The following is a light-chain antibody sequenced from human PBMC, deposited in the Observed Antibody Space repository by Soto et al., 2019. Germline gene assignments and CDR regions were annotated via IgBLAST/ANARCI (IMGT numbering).Light chain of an antibody. V-gene: IGLV2-8*01. CDR3: SSYAGSNTYV. Sequence: SALTQPPSASGSPGQSVTISCTGTSSDIGAYNYVSWYQQHPGKAPKLMIYEVNKRPSGVPDRFSGSKSGNTASLTVSGLQAEDETDYYCSSYAGSNTYVFGPGTKVHV. CDR1: SSDIGAYNY. CDR2: EVN. J-gene: IGLJ1*01.